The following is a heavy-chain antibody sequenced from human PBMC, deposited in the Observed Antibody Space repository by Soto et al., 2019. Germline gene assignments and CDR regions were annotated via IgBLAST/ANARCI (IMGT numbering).Heavy chain of an antibody. J-gene: IGHJ6*03. CDR2: TYYKSKWFI. CDR1: GDSVSSNSAA. CDR3: ARGSWDDVTGHFYMDV. Sequence: SQTLSLTCDISGDSVSSNSAAWNWIRQTPSRGLEWLGRTYYKSKWFINYAVSVKSRITVNPDTSKNQFSLQLNSVTPEDTAVYYCARGSWDDVTGHFYMDVWDKGTAVTVS. V-gene: IGHV6-1*01. D-gene: IGHD1-1*01.